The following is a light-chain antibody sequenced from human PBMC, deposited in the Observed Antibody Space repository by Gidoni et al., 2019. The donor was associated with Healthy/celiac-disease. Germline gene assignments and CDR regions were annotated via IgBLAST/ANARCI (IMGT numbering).Light chain of an antibody. Sequence: DIQMTQSPSSLSASVGDRVTSTCQASQDISNYLNWYQQKPGKAPTLLIYDASNLETGVPSRFSGSGSGTDFTFTISSLQPEDIATYYCQQYDNLPFTFGPGTKVDIK. CDR1: QDISNY. CDR3: QQYDNLPFT. V-gene: IGKV1-33*01. J-gene: IGKJ3*01. CDR2: DAS.